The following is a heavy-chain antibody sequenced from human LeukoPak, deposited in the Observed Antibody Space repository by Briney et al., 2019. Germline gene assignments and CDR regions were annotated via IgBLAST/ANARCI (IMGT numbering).Heavy chain of an antibody. CDR3: ARGLDIVALAATFDM. Sequence: SQTLSLTCTVSGDSISSGKHYWSWLRQSPGQGLEWIAYIYYNGATQHNAAIESRPIISVDTSKNQFSLKLTSVTAADTAVYYCARGLDIVALAATFDMWGQGTTVTVSP. J-gene: IGHJ3*02. CDR1: GDSISSGKHY. CDR2: IYYNGAT. V-gene: IGHV4-30-4*01. D-gene: IGHD5-12*01.